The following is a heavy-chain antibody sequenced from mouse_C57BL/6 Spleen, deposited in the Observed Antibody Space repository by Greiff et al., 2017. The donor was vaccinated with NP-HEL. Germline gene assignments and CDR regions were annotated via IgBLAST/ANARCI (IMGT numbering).Heavy chain of an antibody. V-gene: IGHV1-69*01. D-gene: IGHD2-4*01. CDR1: GYTFTSYW. CDR3: ARDDYEDYYAMDY. J-gene: IGHJ4*01. CDR2: IDPSDSYT. Sequence: QVQLQQPGAELVMPGASVKLSCKASGYTFTSYWMYWVKQRPGQGLEWIGEIDPSDSYTNYNQKFKGKSTLTVDKSTSTAYMQLSSLESEDSAIYYCARDDYEDYYAMDYWGQGTSVTVSS.